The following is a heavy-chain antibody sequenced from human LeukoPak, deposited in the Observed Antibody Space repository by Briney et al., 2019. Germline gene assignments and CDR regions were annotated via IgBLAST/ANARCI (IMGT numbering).Heavy chain of an antibody. J-gene: IGHJ4*02. CDR3: AKDKREVAYSSSSGLDY. CDR2: ISWNSGSI. V-gene: IGHV3-9*01. Sequence: AMNWVRQAPGKGLEWVSGISWNSGSIGYADSVKGRFTISRDKDKKALYLQMNSLRAEDTALYYCAKDKREVAYSSSSGLDYWGQGTLVTVSS. CDR1: A. D-gene: IGHD6-6*01.